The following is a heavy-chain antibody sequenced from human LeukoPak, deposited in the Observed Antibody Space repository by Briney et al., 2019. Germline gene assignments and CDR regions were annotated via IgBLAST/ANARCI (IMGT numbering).Heavy chain of an antibody. Sequence: PGGSLRLSCAASGFTFSSYAMSWVRQAPGKGLEWVSAISGSGGSTYYADSVKGRFTISRDNSKNTLYLQINSLRAEDTAVYYCAKDPTWTYYAILTGDYWGQGTLVTVS. J-gene: IGHJ4*02. CDR3: AKDPTWTYYAILTGDY. V-gene: IGHV3-23*01. CDR1: GFTFSSYA. CDR2: ISGSGGST. D-gene: IGHD3-9*01.